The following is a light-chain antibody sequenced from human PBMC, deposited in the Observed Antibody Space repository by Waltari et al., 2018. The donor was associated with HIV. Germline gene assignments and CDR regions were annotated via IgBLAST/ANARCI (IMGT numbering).Light chain of an antibody. CDR3: HQYASFSGT. V-gene: IGKV1-5*03. J-gene: IGKJ1*01. Sequence: IRLTQSPSTLSASAGDRVAITCRAGHNVGAFLAWYQQKPGKPPKLLIFQASILEGGVPSRFSGSVSGSDFTLTINGLQSDDFATYYCHQYASFSGTFGQGTKVELK. CDR1: HNVGAF. CDR2: QAS.